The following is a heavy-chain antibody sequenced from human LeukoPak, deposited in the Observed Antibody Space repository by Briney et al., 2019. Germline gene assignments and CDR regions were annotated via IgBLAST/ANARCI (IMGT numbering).Heavy chain of an antibody. J-gene: IGHJ3*02. CDR1: GYTFTSYY. CDR3: AREAYCGGDCPNDAFDI. CDR2: INPSGGST. V-gene: IGHV1-46*01. D-gene: IGHD2-21*02. Sequence: ASVKVSCKASGYTFTSYYMHWVRQAPGQGLEWMGIINPSGGSTSYAQKFQGRVTMTRDTSTSTVYMELRSLRSEDTAVYYCAREAYCGGDCPNDAFDIWGQGTMVTVSS.